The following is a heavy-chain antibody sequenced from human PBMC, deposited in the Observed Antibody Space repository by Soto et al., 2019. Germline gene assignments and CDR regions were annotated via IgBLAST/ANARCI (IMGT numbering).Heavy chain of an antibody. D-gene: IGHD1-26*01. Sequence: EVQLLESGGGLVQPGGSLRLSCAASGFTFSSYAMSWVRQAPGKGLEWVSAISGSGGSTYYADSVKGRFTISRDNSKNTLYLQMNSLRAEDTAVYYCEGSGRDGGPESVGATSVFDIWGQGTMVTVSS. CDR1: GFTFSSYA. CDR3: EGSGRDGGPESVGATSVFDI. J-gene: IGHJ3*02. V-gene: IGHV3-23*01. CDR2: ISGSGGST.